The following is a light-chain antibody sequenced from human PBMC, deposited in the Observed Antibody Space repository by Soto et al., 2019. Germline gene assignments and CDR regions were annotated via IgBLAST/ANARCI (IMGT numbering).Light chain of an antibody. CDR2: DVT. J-gene: IGLJ1*01. V-gene: IGLV2-11*01. CDR3: SSHAGTYTYV. CDR1: SSDVGGYNY. Sequence: QSALTQPRSVSGSPGQSLTISCTGTSSDVGGYNYVSWYQQYPGQVPKLMIYDVTKRPSGVPVRFSGSKSGNTASLTISGLQAEDEADYYCSSHAGTYTYVFGTGTKVTV.